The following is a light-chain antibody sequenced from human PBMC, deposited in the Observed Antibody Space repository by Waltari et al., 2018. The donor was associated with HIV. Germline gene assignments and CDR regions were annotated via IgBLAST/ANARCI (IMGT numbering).Light chain of an antibody. J-gene: IGLJ3*02. CDR3: SSYTSSDTLV. CDR2: GVD. V-gene: IGLV2-11*01. CDR1: SSDVGGYNY. Sequence: QSALTQPRSVSGSPGQSVSISCTGTSSDVGGYNYVSWYRQHPGKAPQLVIYGVDARPLGVSDRFSGSKSGNTASLTISTLQAEDEADYYCSSYTSSDTLVFGGGTKLTVL.